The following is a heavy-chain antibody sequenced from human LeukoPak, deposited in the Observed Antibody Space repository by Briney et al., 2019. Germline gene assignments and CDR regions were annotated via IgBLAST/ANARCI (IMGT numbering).Heavy chain of an antibody. Sequence: PGGSLRLSCAASGFTFVSHSMNWVRQSPGKGLEWVSHISSSSRIIYYADSVKGRFTISRDNAKNSLYLQMNSLRAEDTAVYYCAIGDGLGELSSSFNYWGQGTLVTVSS. CDR1: GFTFVSHS. D-gene: IGHD3-16*02. CDR3: AIGDGLGELSSSFNY. CDR2: ISSSSRII. V-gene: IGHV3-48*01. J-gene: IGHJ4*02.